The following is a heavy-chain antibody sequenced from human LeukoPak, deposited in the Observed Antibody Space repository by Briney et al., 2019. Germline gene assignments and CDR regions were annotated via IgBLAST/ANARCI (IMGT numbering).Heavy chain of an antibody. CDR2: ISAYNGNT. D-gene: IGHD2-2*01. Sequence: GASVKVSCKASGYTFTSYGISWVRQAPGQGLEWMGWISAYNGNTNYAQKLQGRVTMTTDTSTSTAYMELRSLRSDDTAVYYCARPQKDCSSTSCYFDYWGQGTLVTVSS. CDR1: GYTFTSYG. V-gene: IGHV1-18*01. CDR3: ARPQKDCSSTSCYFDY. J-gene: IGHJ4*02.